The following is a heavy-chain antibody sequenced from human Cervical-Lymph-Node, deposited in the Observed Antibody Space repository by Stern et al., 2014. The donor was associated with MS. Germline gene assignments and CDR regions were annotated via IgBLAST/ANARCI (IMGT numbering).Heavy chain of an antibody. CDR3: AREVAGHRLGMMDV. CDR1: GYTFTSYY. CDR2: INPSGGSP. V-gene: IGHV1-46*01. Sequence: QVQLGQSGAEVTKPGASVKVSCKASGYTFTSYYMHWVRQAPGQGLEWMGIINPSGGSPSYAQNFQGRVTMTRDTSTTTVYMELRSLRSEDTAVFYCAREVAGHRLGMMDVWGQGTTVTVSS. J-gene: IGHJ6*02. D-gene: IGHD6-19*01.